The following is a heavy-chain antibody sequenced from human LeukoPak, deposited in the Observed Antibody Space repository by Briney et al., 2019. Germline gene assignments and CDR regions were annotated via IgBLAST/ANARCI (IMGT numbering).Heavy chain of an antibody. D-gene: IGHD3-10*01. Sequence: GGSLRLSCAASGFTFSSYGLSWVRQAPGKGLEWVSGISFIGGSTYYADSVKGRFTISRDNSKNTLYLQMTSLRAEDTAGYYCAKDQTRVTVVRGVIDDAFDIWRQEPMV. J-gene: IGHJ3*02. V-gene: IGHV3-23*01. CDR2: ISFIGGST. CDR1: GFTFSSYG. CDR3: AKDQTRVTVVRGVIDDAFDI.